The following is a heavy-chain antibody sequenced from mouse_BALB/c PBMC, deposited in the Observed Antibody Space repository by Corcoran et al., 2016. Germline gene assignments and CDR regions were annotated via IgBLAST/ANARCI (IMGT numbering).Heavy chain of an antibody. D-gene: IGHD4-1*01. CDR2: IDPANGNT. Sequence: EVQLQQSGAELVKPGASVKLSCTASGFNIKDTYMHWVKQRPEQGLEWIGRIDPANGNTKYDPKFQGKATITEDTSSNTAYLQLSSLTSEDTDVYYCANWDWYFDVWGAGTTVTVSS. CDR1: GFNIKDTY. CDR3: ANWDWYFDV. J-gene: IGHJ1*01. V-gene: IGHV14-3*02.